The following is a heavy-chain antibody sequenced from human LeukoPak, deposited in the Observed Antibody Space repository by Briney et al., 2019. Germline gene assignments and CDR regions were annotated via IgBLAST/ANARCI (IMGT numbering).Heavy chain of an antibody. CDR1: GFTFSSYA. CDR2: ISYDGSNK. CDR3: ARDCATGYYYYYYYYGMDV. J-gene: IGHJ6*02. Sequence: GGSLRLSCAASGFTFSSYAMHWVRQAPGKGLEWVAVISYDGSNKYYADSVKGRFTISRDNSKNTLYLQMNSLRAEDTAVYYCARDCATGYYYYYYYYGMDVWGQGTTVTVSS. V-gene: IGHV3-30-3*01. D-gene: IGHD3-9*01.